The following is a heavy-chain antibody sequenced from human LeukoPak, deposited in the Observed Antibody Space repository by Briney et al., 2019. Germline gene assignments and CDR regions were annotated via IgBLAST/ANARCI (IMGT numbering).Heavy chain of an antibody. CDR1: GYTFTGYY. V-gene: IGHV1-2*02. J-gene: IGHJ3*02. D-gene: IGHD2-21*01. Sequence: ASVKVSCKASGYTFTGYYMHWVRQAPGQGLEWMGWINPNSGGTNYAQKFQGRVTMTRDTSISTAYMELSRLRSDDTAVYYCARDRVRQGYCGGDCYDAFDIWGQGTMVTVSS. CDR3: ARDRVRQGYCGGDCYDAFDI. CDR2: INPNSGGT.